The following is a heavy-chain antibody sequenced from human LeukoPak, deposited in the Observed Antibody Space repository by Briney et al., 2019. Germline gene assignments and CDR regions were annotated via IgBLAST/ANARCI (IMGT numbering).Heavy chain of an antibody. CDR3: ARAIAAQDY. CDR1: GYSISSGYY. D-gene: IGHD6-13*01. CDR2: IYHSGST. Sequence: PSETLSLTCTVSGYSISSGYYWGWIRQPPGKGLEWIGSIYHSGSTYYNPSLKSRVTISVDTSKNQFSLKLSSVTAADTAVYYCARAIAAQDYWGQGTLVTVSS. V-gene: IGHV4-38-2*02. J-gene: IGHJ4*02.